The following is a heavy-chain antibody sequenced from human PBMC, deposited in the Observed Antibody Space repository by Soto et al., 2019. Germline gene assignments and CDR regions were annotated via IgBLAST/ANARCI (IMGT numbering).Heavy chain of an antibody. CDR2: INPSGGST. CDR3: ARGGGDYYYGMDV. J-gene: IGHJ6*02. D-gene: IGHD3-16*01. CDR1: GYTFTSYY. Sequence: ASVKVSCKASGYTFTSYYMHWVRQAPGQGLEWMGIINPSGGSTSYAQKFQGRVTMTTDTFTSTAYMELRSLRSDDTAVYYCARGGGDYYYGMDVWGQGTTVTVSS. V-gene: IGHV1-46*01.